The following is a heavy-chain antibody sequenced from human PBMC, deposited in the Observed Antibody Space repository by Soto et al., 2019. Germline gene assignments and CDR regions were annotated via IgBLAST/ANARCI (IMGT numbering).Heavy chain of an antibody. Sequence: GGSLRLSCAASGFTFSSYWMSWVRQAPGKGLEWVSNISQDGSETYYVDSVKGRFTISRDNAKNSLYLQMNSPRAEDTAVYYRAKDRIAVAGPSYYWGQGTLVTVSS. CDR3: AKDRIAVAGPSYY. CDR1: GFTFSSYW. V-gene: IGHV3-7*03. D-gene: IGHD6-19*01. J-gene: IGHJ4*02. CDR2: ISQDGSET.